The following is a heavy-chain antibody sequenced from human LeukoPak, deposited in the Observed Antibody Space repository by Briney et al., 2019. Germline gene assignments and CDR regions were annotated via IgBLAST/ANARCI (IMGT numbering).Heavy chain of an antibody. D-gene: IGHD3-22*01. CDR3: ARTYYYDSSGPNY. CDR1: GYTFTGYY. J-gene: IGHJ4*02. Sequence: GASVKVSCKASGYTFTGYYMHWVRQAPGQGLEWMGWINPNSGGTNYAQKFQGRVTMTRDTSISTAYMELSRLRSDDAAVYYCARTYYYDSSGPNYRGQGTLVTVSS. V-gene: IGHV1-2*02. CDR2: INPNSGGT.